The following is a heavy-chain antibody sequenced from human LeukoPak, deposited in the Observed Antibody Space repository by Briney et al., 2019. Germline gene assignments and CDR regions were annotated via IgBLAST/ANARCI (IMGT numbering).Heavy chain of an antibody. CDR3: ARGSRNFDY. CDR2: IYYSGST. J-gene: IGHJ4*02. D-gene: IGHD2/OR15-2a*01. V-gene: IGHV4-61*08. Sequence: SETLSLTCTVSGGSISSGDYYWSWIRQPPGKGLEWIGYIYYSGSTNYNPSLKSRVSISVDTSKNQFSLKLSSVTAADTAVYYCARGSRNFDYWGQGTLVTVSS. CDR1: GGSISSGDYY.